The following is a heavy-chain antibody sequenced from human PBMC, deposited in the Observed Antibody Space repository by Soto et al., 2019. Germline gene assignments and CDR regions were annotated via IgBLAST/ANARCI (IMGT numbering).Heavy chain of an antibody. D-gene: IGHD6-13*01. CDR1: GFTFSSYE. V-gene: IGHV3-48*03. CDR2: ISSSGSTI. CDR3: ARDPGIAASGAFDI. Sequence: PGGSLRLSCAASGFTFSSYEMNWVRQAPGKGLEWVSYISSSGSTIYYADYVKGRFTISRDNAKNSLYLQMNSLRAEDTAVYYCARDPGIAASGAFDIWGQGTMVTVSS. J-gene: IGHJ3*02.